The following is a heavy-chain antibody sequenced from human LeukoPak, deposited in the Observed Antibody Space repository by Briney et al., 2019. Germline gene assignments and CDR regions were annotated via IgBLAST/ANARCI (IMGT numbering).Heavy chain of an antibody. Sequence: SETLSLTCTVSGGSISSHYWSWIRQPPGKGLEWIGYIYYSGSTNYNPSLKSRVTISVDTSKNQFSLKLSSVTAADTAVYYCARATVADYYFDYWGQGTLVTVSS. CDR2: IYYSGST. D-gene: IGHD2-15*01. CDR3: ARATVADYYFDY. CDR1: GGSISSHY. V-gene: IGHV4-59*11. J-gene: IGHJ4*02.